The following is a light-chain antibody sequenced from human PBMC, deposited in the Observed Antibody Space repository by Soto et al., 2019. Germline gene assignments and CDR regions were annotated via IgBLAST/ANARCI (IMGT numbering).Light chain of an antibody. CDR3: QSYDSTLSDRYV. CDR2: GNT. Sequence: QSVLRHPPSVSGAPGHRVTISCTGSSSNIGAGYDVHWYQQRPGTAPKLLIFGNTNRPSGVPDRFSGSKSGTSASLAITGLQAEDEGDYYCQSYDSTLSDRYVFGTGTKVTVL. CDR1: SSNIGAGYD. V-gene: IGLV1-40*01. J-gene: IGLJ1*01.